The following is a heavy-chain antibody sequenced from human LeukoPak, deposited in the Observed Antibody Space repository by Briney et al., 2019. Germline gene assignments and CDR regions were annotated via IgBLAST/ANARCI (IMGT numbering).Heavy chain of an antibody. CDR3: ASGGYYGSGAFHI. CDR1: GGSLNSYY. D-gene: IGHD3-10*01. CDR2: IAYIWST. V-gene: IGHV4-59*07. Sequence: SDTLSLTCTVSGGSLNSYYWIWIRQPPPKELEWVGYIAYIWSTNFSPSLNSRVTISEDTSKNQFYLKLSSVTAADTAVYYCASGGYYGSGAFHIWGQGTMVTVFS. J-gene: IGHJ3*02.